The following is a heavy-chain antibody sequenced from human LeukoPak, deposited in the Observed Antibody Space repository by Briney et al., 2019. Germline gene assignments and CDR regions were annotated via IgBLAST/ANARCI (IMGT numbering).Heavy chain of an antibody. D-gene: IGHD3-22*01. J-gene: IGHJ3*01. Sequence: PGGSLTLSCAASGFTFSDYYMSWIRQAPGKGLEWVSYISSSGTTIFYADSVKGRFTISRDNAKNSLCLQMNSLRAEDTAVYYCARDAMTVVVGAFDFWGQGRMVTVSS. V-gene: IGHV3-11*01. CDR3: ARDAMTVVVGAFDF. CDR1: GFTFSDYY. CDR2: ISSSGTTI.